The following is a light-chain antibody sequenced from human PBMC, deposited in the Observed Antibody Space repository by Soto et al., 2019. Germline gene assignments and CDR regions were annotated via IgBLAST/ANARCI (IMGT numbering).Light chain of an antibody. V-gene: IGKV1-5*03. Sequence: DIHMTQSPSSVSASLGDRVTITLRASQGVRDWVAWYQQKPGKAPKLLFSTTSTLEDGVPSRFSGSASGTEFTLTISSLQPEDFATYYCQHYNSYSEAFGQGTKVDIK. J-gene: IGKJ1*01. CDR2: TTS. CDR1: QGVRDW. CDR3: QHYNSYSEA.